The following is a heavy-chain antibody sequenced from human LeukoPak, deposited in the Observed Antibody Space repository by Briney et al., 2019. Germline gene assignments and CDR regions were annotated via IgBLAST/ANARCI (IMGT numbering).Heavy chain of an antibody. CDR3: ASPRDEMATVGAAFDI. J-gene: IGHJ3*02. CDR1: GGTFSSYA. Sequence: GASVKVSCKASGGTFSSYAISWVRQAPGQGLEWMGGIIPIFGTANYAQKFQGRVTITADESTSTAYMELSSLRSEDTAVYYCASPRDEMATVGAAFDIWGQGTMVTVSS. D-gene: IGHD5-24*01. CDR2: IIPIFGTA. V-gene: IGHV1-69*13.